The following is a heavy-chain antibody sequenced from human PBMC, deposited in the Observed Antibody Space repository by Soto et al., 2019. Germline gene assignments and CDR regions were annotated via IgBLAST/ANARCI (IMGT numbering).Heavy chain of an antibody. CDR3: ANIPGADYYYGMDV. Sequence: GGSLRLSCAASGFTFSSYWMHWVRQAPGKGLVWVSRINSDGSSTSYADSVKGRFTISRDNAKNTLYLQMNSLRAEDTAVYYCANIPGADYYYGMDVWAKGPRSPSP. CDR1: GFTFSSYW. CDR2: INSDGSST. V-gene: IGHV3-74*01. J-gene: IGHJ6*02.